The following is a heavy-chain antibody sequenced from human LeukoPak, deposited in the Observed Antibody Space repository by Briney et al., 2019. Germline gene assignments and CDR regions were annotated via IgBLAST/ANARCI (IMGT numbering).Heavy chain of an antibody. Sequence: ASVKVSCKASGYTFTSYAITWVRQAPGQGLEWMGWISAYNGRTNYAQKLQGRVTMNTDTSTSTAYMELRSLISDDTAIYYCARVSSSWYYFDYWGQGTLVTVSS. V-gene: IGHV1-18*01. CDR3: ARVSSSWYYFDY. J-gene: IGHJ4*02. D-gene: IGHD6-13*01. CDR1: GYTFTSYA. CDR2: ISAYNGRT.